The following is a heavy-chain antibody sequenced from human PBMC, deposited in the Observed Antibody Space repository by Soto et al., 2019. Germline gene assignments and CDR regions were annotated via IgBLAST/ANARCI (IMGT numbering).Heavy chain of an antibody. D-gene: IGHD3-3*01. CDR2: IYSGGST. J-gene: IGHJ6*02. Sequence: GGSLRLSCAASGFTVSSNYMSWVRQAPGKGLEWVSVIYSGGSTYYADSVKGRFTISRDNSKNTLYLQMNSLRAEDTAVYYCARPLQPLRFFPTAHGMDVWGQGTTVTVSS. CDR3: ARPLQPLRFFPTAHGMDV. V-gene: IGHV3-53*01. CDR1: GFTVSSNY.